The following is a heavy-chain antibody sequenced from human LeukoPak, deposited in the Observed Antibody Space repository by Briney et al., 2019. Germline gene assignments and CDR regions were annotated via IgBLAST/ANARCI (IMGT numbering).Heavy chain of an antibody. V-gene: IGHV3-9*01. CDR3: AKDIEATRNDYYMDV. CDR2: IRWSSGSI. CDR1: GFTFDDYA. J-gene: IGHJ6*03. Sequence: GGSLTLFCAASGFTFDDYAMLYVPHAPGKGLAGVTDIRWSSGSIGYADSVKGRFSISRDNAKNSLYLQMNSLRAEDTALYYCAKDIEATRNDYYMDVWGKGTTFTVSS. D-gene: IGHD5-12*01.